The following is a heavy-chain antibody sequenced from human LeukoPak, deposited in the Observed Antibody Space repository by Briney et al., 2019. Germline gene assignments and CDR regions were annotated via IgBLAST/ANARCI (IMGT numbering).Heavy chain of an antibody. CDR1: GGSISSGSYY. Sequence: PSETLSLTCTVSGGSISSGSYYWSWIRQPAGKGLEWIGHIYTSGSTNYNPSLKGRVTISVDTSKNQFSLKLSSVTAADTAVYYCARAPYSSSWYSDYWGQGTLVTVSS. V-gene: IGHV4-61*09. CDR2: IYTSGST. J-gene: IGHJ4*02. CDR3: ARAPYSSSWYSDY. D-gene: IGHD6-13*01.